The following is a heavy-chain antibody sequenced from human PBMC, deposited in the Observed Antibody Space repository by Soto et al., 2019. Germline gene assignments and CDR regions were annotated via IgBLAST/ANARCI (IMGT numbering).Heavy chain of an antibody. CDR1: GASITTYY. V-gene: IGHV4-59*01. CDR3: ARGWDSSGLFDP. CDR2: ISYSGST. D-gene: IGHD3-10*01. J-gene: IGHJ5*02. Sequence: PSETLSLTCSVSGASITTYYWSWIRQPPGKGLEWIGSISYSGSTKYNPSLESRVMISLDTSKNQFSLRLTSVTAADTALYYCARGWDSSGLFDPWGHGALVTVSS.